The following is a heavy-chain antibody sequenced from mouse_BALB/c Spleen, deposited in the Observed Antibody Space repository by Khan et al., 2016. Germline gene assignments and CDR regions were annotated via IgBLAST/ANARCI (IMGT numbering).Heavy chain of an antibody. CDR3: ASYSNGGSSIY. CDR2: IYYSGDT. V-gene: IGHV3-1*02. Sequence: EVQLVESGPDLVKPSQSLSFTCTVTGYSITSGYNWHWIRQFPGNKLEWMGYIYYSGDTNYNPSLKSRISITRDTSKNQFFLQLSSVTTEDTATYYCASYSNGGSSIYWGQGTTLTVSS. D-gene: IGHD1-1*01. CDR1: GYSITSGYN. J-gene: IGHJ2*01.